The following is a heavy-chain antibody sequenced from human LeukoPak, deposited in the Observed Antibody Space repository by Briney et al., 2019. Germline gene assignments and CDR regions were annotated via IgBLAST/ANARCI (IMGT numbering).Heavy chain of an antibody. Sequence: PSETLSLTCTVSGGSISDYYWSWIRQPAGKGLEWIGRIYTSGSTNYNPSLKSRVTMSVDTSKNQFSLKLSSVTAADTAVYYCARVIRGGYSYYFDYWGQGTLVTVSS. D-gene: IGHD3-10*01. CDR2: IYTSGST. J-gene: IGHJ4*02. CDR1: GGSISDYY. V-gene: IGHV4-4*07. CDR3: ARVIRGGYSYYFDY.